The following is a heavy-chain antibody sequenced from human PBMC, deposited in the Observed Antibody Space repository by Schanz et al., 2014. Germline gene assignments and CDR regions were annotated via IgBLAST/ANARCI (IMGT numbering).Heavy chain of an antibody. V-gene: IGHV1-46*01. CDR3: ASSGAGYSSSWDFDY. CDR1: GGTFSSFG. CDR2: INPSGGGT. Sequence: VQLAQSGAEVKKPGSSVKVSCKASGGTFSSFGINWVRQAPGQGLEWMGIINPSGGGTSYALRFQDRVTVTRDTSRSTVYMELSSLRSEDTAVYYCASSGAGYSSSWDFDYWGQGTLXTVSS. J-gene: IGHJ4*02. D-gene: IGHD6-13*01.